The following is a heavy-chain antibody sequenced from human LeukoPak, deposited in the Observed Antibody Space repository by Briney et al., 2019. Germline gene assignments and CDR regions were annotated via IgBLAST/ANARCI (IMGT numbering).Heavy chain of an antibody. CDR3: ARVDTAMGVPFDY. J-gene: IGHJ4*02. CDR2: IYSSGST. Sequence: SETLSLTCTVSAYSISSGYFWGWIRQPPGKGLEWIGSIYSSGSTYYNPSLKSRVTISVDTSKNQFSLQLSSVTAADTAVYYCARVDTAMGVPFDYWGQGTLVTVSS. D-gene: IGHD5-18*01. V-gene: IGHV4-38-2*02. CDR1: AYSISSGYF.